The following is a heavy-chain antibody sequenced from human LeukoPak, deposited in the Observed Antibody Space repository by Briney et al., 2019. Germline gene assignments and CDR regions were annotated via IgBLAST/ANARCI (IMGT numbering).Heavy chain of an antibody. D-gene: IGHD4-23*01. CDR1: GFTLSSYW. V-gene: IGHV3-7*01. CDR2: INQDGSVK. Sequence: GGSLRLSCAASGFTLSSYWMNWVRQAPGKGLEWVANINQDGSVKNYVDSVKGRFTISRDNAQNSLFLQMNSLRAEDTAVYYCAGDPVAAPYYDNWGQGTLVTVSS. CDR3: AGDPVAAPYYDN. J-gene: IGHJ4*02.